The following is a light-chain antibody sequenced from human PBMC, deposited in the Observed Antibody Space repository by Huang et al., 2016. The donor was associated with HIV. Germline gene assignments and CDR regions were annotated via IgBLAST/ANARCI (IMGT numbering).Light chain of an antibody. CDR2: AAS. CDR1: ETISTY. Sequence: DIQMTQSPSSLSASVGDRVTITCRASETISTYLNWYQQKPGKAPKLLIYAASSLQSVVPARFSGSGSETEFTLTITSLQPEDFASYYCQQSLNAPKSFGQGTMVEI. CDR3: QQSLNAPKS. V-gene: IGKV1-39*01. J-gene: IGKJ1*01.